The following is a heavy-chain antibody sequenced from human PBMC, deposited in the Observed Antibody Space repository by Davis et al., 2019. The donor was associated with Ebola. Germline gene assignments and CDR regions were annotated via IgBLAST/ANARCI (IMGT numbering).Heavy chain of an antibody. J-gene: IGHJ5*02. CDR1: GFTFSSYG. V-gene: IGHV3-33*01. CDR3: ARDYGDYVSSFGFRFFSTNNWFDP. Sequence: GESLKISCAASGFTFSSYGMHWVRQAPGKGLEWVAVIWYDGSNKYYADSVKGRFTISRDNSKNTLYLQMNSLRAEDTAVYYCARDYGDYVSSFGFRFFSTNNWFDPWGQGTLVTVSS. CDR2: IWYDGSNK. D-gene: IGHD4-17*01.